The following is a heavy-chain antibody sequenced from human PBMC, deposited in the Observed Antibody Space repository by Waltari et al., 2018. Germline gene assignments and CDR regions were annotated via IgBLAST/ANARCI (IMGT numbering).Heavy chain of an antibody. D-gene: IGHD3-22*01. V-gene: IGHV3-23*01. Sequence: EVQLLESGGGLVQPGGSLRLSCAASGFTFSGYAMSWVRQAPGKGLEWVSTISGSGDSTYYADSVKGRCTSSRDNSKNTLYLQMNSLRAEDTAVYYCAKDLINTMIPRYYFDYWGQGTLVTVSS. J-gene: IGHJ4*02. CDR2: ISGSGDST. CDR3: AKDLINTMIPRYYFDY. CDR1: GFTFSGYA.